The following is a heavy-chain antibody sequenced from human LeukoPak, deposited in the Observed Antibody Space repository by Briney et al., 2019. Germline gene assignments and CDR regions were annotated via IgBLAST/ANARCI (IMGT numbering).Heavy chain of an antibody. Sequence: GESLKISCKGSGYSFTSYWIGWVRQMPGKGLEWMGIIYPGDSDTRYSPSFQGQVTISADKSISTAYLQWSSLKASDTAMYYCARHESREQWLARAKAPYYYYGMDVWGQGTTVTVSS. CDR1: GYSFTSYW. J-gene: IGHJ6*02. D-gene: IGHD6-19*01. V-gene: IGHV5-51*01. CDR3: ARHESREQWLARAKAPYYYYGMDV. CDR2: IYPGDSDT.